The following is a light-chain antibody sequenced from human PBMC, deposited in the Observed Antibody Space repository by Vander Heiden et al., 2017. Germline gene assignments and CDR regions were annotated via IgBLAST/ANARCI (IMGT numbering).Light chain of an antibody. J-gene: IGLJ1*01. Sequence: SYELTQPPSVSVSPGQTASITCSGDKWGDKYACWYQQKPGQSPVLVIYQDSKRPSGIPGRFSGSNAGNTATLTISGTQAMDEADYYCQAWDSSTGVFGTGTKVTVL. CDR3: QAWDSSTGV. CDR1: KWGDKY. CDR2: QDS. V-gene: IGLV3-1*01.